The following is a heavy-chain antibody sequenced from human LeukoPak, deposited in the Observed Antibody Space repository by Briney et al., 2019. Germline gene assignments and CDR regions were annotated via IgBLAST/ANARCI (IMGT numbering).Heavy chain of an antibody. CDR1: GFTVSSNY. CDR3: ARDASSGYYDAFDI. CDR2: IYSGGST. V-gene: IGHV3-66*01. J-gene: IGHJ3*02. D-gene: IGHD3-22*01. Sequence: GGSLRLSCAASGFTVSSNYMSWVRQAPGKGLEWVSVIYSGGSTYYADFVKGRFTISRDNSKNTLYLQMNSLRAEDTAVYYCARDASSGYYDAFDIWGQGTMVTVSS.